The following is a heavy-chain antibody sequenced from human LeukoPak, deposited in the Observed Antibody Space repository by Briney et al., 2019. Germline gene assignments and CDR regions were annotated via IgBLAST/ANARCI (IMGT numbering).Heavy chain of an antibody. Sequence: GESLKISCKGSGYSFTSYWIGWVRQMPGKGLEWMGIIYPGDSDTRYSPSFQGQVTISADKSISTAYLQWSSLKASDTAMYYCAAAHLYYYGSGSYYYDAFDIWGQGTMVTVSS. V-gene: IGHV5-51*01. CDR3: AAAHLYYYGSGSYYYDAFDI. J-gene: IGHJ3*02. CDR2: IYPGDSDT. D-gene: IGHD3-10*01. CDR1: GYSFTSYW.